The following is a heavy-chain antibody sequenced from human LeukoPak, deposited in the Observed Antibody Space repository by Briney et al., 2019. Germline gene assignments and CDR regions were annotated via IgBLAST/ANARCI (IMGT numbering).Heavy chain of an antibody. CDR2: ISGSGGST. CDR3: AEDQGSDSSGYYPDY. V-gene: IGHV3-23*01. CDR1: GFTFSSYA. D-gene: IGHD3-22*01. Sequence: GGSLRLSCAASGFTFSSYAMSWVRQAPGKGLEWVSAISGSGGSTYYADSVKGRFTISRDNSKNTLYLQMNSLRAEDTAVYYCAEDQGSDSSGYYPDYWGQGTLVTVSS. J-gene: IGHJ4*02.